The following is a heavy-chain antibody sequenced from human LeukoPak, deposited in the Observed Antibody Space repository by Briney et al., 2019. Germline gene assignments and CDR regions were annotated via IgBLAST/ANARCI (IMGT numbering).Heavy chain of an antibody. CDR1: GFTFSPYS. CDR2: ISYDGSNK. J-gene: IGHJ4*02. Sequence: GGSLRLSCEASGFTFSPYSIHWVRQAPGKGLEWVAVISYDGSNKYYGDSVKGRFTISRDNSNNTLYLQMNSLRAEDTAVYYCANRVGYYFDYWGQGTLVTVSS. V-gene: IGHV3-30*04. CDR3: ANRVGYYFDY. D-gene: IGHD6-25*01.